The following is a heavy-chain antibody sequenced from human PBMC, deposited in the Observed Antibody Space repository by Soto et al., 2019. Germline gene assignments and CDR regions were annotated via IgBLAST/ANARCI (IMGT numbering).Heavy chain of an antibody. CDR2: INPSGGST. CDR1: GYTFTSYY. CDR3: ARETIAAAGDNNFDY. J-gene: IGHJ4*02. Sequence: ASVKVSCKASGYTFTSYYMHWVRQAPGQGLEWMGIINPSGGSTSYAQKFQGRVTMTRDTSTSTVYMELSSLRSEDPAVYYCARETIAAAGDNNFDYWGQGTLVTVSS. V-gene: IGHV1-46*01. D-gene: IGHD6-13*01.